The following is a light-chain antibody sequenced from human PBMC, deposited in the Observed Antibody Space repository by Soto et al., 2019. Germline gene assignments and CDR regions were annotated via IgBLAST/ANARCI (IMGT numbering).Light chain of an antibody. CDR1: NGHSSHA. CDR3: QTWGSGSHVV. Sequence: QLVLTQSPSASAALGASVRLTCTLSNGHSSHAIAWHQQQPEKGPRYLMKVTSDGSHIKGDAIPDRFSGSSSGAERYLTISSLQSEDEADYYCQTWGSGSHVVFGGGTKLTVL. CDR2: VTSDGSH. V-gene: IGLV4-69*01. J-gene: IGLJ2*01.